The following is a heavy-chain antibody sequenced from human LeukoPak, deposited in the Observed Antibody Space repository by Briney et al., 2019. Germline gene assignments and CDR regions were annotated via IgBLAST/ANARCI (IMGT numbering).Heavy chain of an antibody. CDR2: ISYDGSNK. D-gene: IGHD6-19*01. CDR3: AKDRARLAVAGPILE. J-gene: IGHJ4*02. Sequence: GGSLRLSWAASGFTFSSYGMHWVRQAPGKGLEWVAVISYDGSNKYYADSVKGRFTISRDNTKNTLCLQMNSLRAEDTAVYYCAKDRARLAVAGPILEWGQGTLVTVSS. CDR1: GFTFSSYG. V-gene: IGHV3-30*18.